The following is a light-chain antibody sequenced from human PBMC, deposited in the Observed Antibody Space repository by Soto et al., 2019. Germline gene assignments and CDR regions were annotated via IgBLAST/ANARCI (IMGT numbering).Light chain of an antibody. CDR2: AAS. V-gene: IGKV1-12*01. CDR3: QQANSFPRT. J-gene: IGKJ1*01. CDR1: QSINIW. Sequence: DIQMTQSPSSVSASVGDRVTITCRASQSINIWLAWYQQKPGIAPKLLIYAASSLQSGVPSRFSASGSGTDFTLTINGLQPEDFATYFCQQANSFPRTFGQGTKVDIK.